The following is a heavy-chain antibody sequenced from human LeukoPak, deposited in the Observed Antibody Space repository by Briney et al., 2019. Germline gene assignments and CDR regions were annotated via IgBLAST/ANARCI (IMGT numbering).Heavy chain of an antibody. Sequence: SETLSLTCTVSGGSISSYYWSWIRQPPGKGLEWIGYIYYSGSTNYNPSLKSRVAISVDTSKNQFSLKLSSVTAADTAVYYCARAIARPIVVVPAAIWFDPWGQGTLVTVSS. V-gene: IGHV4-59*01. CDR1: GGSISSYY. J-gene: IGHJ5*02. CDR2: IYYSGST. CDR3: ARAIARPIVVVPAAIWFDP. D-gene: IGHD2-2*01.